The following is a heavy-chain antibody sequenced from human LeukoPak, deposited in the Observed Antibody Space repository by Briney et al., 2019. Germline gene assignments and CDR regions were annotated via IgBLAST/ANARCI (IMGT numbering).Heavy chain of an antibody. D-gene: IGHD3-10*01. CDR2: ISYDGSNK. J-gene: IGHJ5*02. CDR1: GFTFSSYA. CDR3: AIQGPFMGSDP. Sequence: GGSLRLSCAASGFTFSSYAMHWVRQAPGKGLEWVAVISYDGSNKYYADSVKGRFTISRDNSKNTLYLQMNSLRAEDTAVYYCAIQGPFMGSDPWGQGTLVTVSS. V-gene: IGHV3-30*04.